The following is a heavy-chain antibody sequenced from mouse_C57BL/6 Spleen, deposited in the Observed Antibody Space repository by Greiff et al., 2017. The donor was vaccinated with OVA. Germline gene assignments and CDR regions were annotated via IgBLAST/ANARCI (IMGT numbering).Heavy chain of an antibody. CDR2: INPTNGGT. D-gene: IGHD4-1*01. Sequence: QVQLQQPGTELVKPGASVKLSCKASGYTFTSYWMHWVKQRPGQGLEWIGNINPTNGGTNYNEKFKSKATLTVDKSSSTAYLQLRSLTSEDSAVYYCARGRLTGTEYYAMDYWGQGTSVTVSS. CDR3: ARGRLTGTEYYAMDY. V-gene: IGHV1-53*01. J-gene: IGHJ4*01. CDR1: GYTFTSYW.